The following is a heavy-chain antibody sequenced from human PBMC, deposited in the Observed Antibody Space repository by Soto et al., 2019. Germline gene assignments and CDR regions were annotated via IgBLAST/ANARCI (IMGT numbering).Heavy chain of an antibody. J-gene: IGHJ2*01. Sequence: QVQLVQSGAEEKKPGASVKVSCKASGYTFTSYAMHWVRQAPGQRLEWMGWLNACNGNTKYSQKFQGRVTITRDTSASTAYMELSSLRSEDTALYYCSRAPSWWYFDRWGRGTLVTVYS. CDR1: GYTFTSYA. V-gene: IGHV1-3*05. CDR3: SRAPSWWYFDR. CDR2: LNACNGNT.